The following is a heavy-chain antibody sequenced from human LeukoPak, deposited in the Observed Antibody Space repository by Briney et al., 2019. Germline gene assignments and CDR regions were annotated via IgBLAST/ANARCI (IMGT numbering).Heavy chain of an antibody. CDR3: ARDSLRGATTGYFQH. Sequence: PGGSLRLSCAASGFTFRTYWMHWVRQAPGKGLVWVSGIRGDESKTTYADSVKGRFTISRDNAKNTLYLQMNSLRAEDTAVYYCARDSLRGATTGYFQHWGQGTLVTVSS. CDR2: IRGDESKT. D-gene: IGHD1-26*01. CDR1: GFTFRTYW. V-gene: IGHV3-74*01. J-gene: IGHJ1*01.